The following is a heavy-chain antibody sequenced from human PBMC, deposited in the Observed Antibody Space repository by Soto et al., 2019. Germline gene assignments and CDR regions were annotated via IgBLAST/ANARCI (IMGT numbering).Heavy chain of an antibody. CDR1: GFTFSSYA. D-gene: IGHD2-2*01. Sequence: GGSLRLSCAASGFTFSSYAMNWVRQAPGKGLEWVALISHDGINKYYADSVRGRSTISRDSSTNTLYLQMNSLRAADTAVYYCGRCTSTSCHLGSDYWGQGTLVTGSS. CDR2: ISHDGINK. V-gene: IGHV3-30-3*01. J-gene: IGHJ4*02. CDR3: GRCTSTSCHLGSDY.